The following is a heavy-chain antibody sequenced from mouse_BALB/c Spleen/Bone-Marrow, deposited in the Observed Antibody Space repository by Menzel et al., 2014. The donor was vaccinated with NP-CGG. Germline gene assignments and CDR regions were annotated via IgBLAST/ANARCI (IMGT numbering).Heavy chain of an antibody. J-gene: IGHJ3*01. CDR1: GYTFTSYW. D-gene: IGHD3-3*01. V-gene: IGHV1S81*02. CDR3: ARGDGFAWFAY. Sequence: VQVVESGAELVKPGASVKLSCKASGYTFTSYWMHWVKQRPGQGLEWIGEINPSNGRTNYNEKFKSKATLTVDKSSSTAYMQLSSLTSGDSAVYCCARGDGFAWFAYWGQGTLVTVSA. CDR2: INPSNGRT.